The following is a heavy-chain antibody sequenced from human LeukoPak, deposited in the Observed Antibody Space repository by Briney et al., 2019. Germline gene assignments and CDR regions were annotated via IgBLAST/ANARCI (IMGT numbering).Heavy chain of an antibody. CDR3: ARDPGYCSSSSCSPYWYFDL. CDR1: GGSISSYY. CDR2: IYTSGST. V-gene: IGHV4-4*07. Sequence: SETLSLTCTVSGGSISSYYWSWIRQPAGKGLGWIGRIYTSGSTNYNPSLKSRVTMSVDTSKNQFSLKLSSVTAADTTVYYCARDPGYCSSSSCSPYWYFDLWGRGTLVTVSS. D-gene: IGHD2-2*01. J-gene: IGHJ2*01.